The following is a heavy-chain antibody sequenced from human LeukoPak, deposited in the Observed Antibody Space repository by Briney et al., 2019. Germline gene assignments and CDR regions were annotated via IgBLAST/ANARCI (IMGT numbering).Heavy chain of an antibody. V-gene: IGHV3-23*01. CDR3: AKQLGYCSDGSCYFPY. CDR2: ISNNGGYT. D-gene: IGHD2-15*01. J-gene: IGHJ4*02. Sequence: GGSLRLSCAASGFTFSSSAMSWVRQAPGKGLEWVSAISNNGGYTYYADSVQGRFAISRDNSKSTLRLQMNSLRAEDTAVYYCAKQLGYCSDGSCYFPYWGQGTLVTVSS. CDR1: GFTFSSSA.